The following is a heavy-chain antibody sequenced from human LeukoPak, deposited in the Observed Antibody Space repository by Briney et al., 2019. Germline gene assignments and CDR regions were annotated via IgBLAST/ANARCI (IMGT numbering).Heavy chain of an antibody. CDR2: IIPIFGTA. V-gene: IGHV1-69*05. CDR3: ARCITGAPLYYYYYMDV. CDR1: GGTFSSYA. J-gene: IGHJ6*03. Sequence: SVKVSCKASGGTFSSYAISWVRQAPGQGLEWMGGIIPIFGTANYTQKFQGRVTITTDESTSTAYMELSSLRSEDTAVYYCARCITGAPLYYYYYMDVWGKGTTVTVSS. D-gene: IGHD1-20*01.